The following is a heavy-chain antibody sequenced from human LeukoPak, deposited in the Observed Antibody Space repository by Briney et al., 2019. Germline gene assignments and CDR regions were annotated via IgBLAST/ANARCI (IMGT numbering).Heavy chain of an antibody. V-gene: IGHV4-39*01. CDR2: IYYSGST. CDR1: GGSISSSSYY. J-gene: IGHJ5*02. D-gene: IGHD5-18*01. Sequence: SETLSLTCTVSGGSISSSSYYWGWIRQPPGKGLEWIGSIYYSGSTYYNPSLKSRVTISVDTSKNQFSLKLSSATAADTAVYYCARQKRIAYSYGYGGWFDPWGQGTLVTVSS. CDR3: ARQKRIAYSYGYGGWFDP.